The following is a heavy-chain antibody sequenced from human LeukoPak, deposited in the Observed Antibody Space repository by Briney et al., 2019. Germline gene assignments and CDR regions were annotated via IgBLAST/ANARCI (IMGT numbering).Heavy chain of an antibody. CDR3: AVGATTGGWFDP. Sequence: ASVKVSCKVSGYTLTELSMHWVRQAPGKGLEWMGGFDPEDGETIYAQKFQGRVTMTEDTSTDTAYMELSSLRSEDTAVYYCAVGATTGGWFDPWGQGTLVTVSS. V-gene: IGHV1-24*01. CDR2: FDPEDGET. CDR1: GYTLTELS. J-gene: IGHJ5*02. D-gene: IGHD1-26*01.